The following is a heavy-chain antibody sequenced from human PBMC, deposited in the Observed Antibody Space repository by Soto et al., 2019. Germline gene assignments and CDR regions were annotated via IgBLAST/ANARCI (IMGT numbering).Heavy chain of an antibody. V-gene: IGHV3-48*01. J-gene: IGHJ4*02. CDR2: ISSSGGTT. Sequence: EVQLVESGGGLVQPGGSLRLSCVASGITFSTYSMNWVRQAPGKGLEWVSYISSSGGTTFYADSVKGRFTISRDNAKNSLYLQMDSLRAEDTAVYYFLDGDYNWGQGTLVTVAS. D-gene: IGHD4-17*01. CDR3: LDGDYN. CDR1: GITFSTYS.